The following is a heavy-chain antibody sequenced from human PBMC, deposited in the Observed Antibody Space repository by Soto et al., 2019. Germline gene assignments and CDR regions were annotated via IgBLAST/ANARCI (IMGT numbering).Heavy chain of an antibody. CDR2: INHSGST. Sequence: PSETLSLTCAVYGGSFSGYYWTWIRQPPGTGLEWIGEINHSGSTNYNPSLKSRVTISVDTSKNQFSLKLSSVTAADTAVYYCATHALAIDYWGQGTLVTVSS. V-gene: IGHV4-34*01. CDR3: ATHALAIDY. CDR1: GGSFSGYY. J-gene: IGHJ4*02.